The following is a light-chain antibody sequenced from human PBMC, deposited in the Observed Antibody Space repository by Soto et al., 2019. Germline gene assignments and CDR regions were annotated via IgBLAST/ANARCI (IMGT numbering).Light chain of an antibody. CDR3: QYYNRAPLT. Sequence: DIQMTQSPSSLSASVGDRVTITCRASRGIATYLAWYQQKPVGVPTLLINSASSLRSGVPSRFSGGGSGTTFTLTSSGLLPEDVATYYCQYYNRAPLTLGGGTKVE. CDR2: SAS. J-gene: IGKJ4*01. CDR1: RGIATY. V-gene: IGKV1-27*01.